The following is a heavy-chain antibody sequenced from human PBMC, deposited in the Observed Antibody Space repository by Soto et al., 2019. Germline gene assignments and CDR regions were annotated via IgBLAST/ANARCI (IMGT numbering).Heavy chain of an antibody. D-gene: IGHD3-22*01. CDR3: ARHATSSRTWYYYDSSGYFFREPTGEALGVGMDV. CDR1: GYSFTSYW. Sequence: EVQLVQSGAEVKKPGESLKISCKGSGYSFTSYWIGWVRQMPGKGLEWMGIIYPGDSDTRYSPSFQGQVTISADKSISTAYLQWSSLKASDTAMYYCARHATSSRTWYYYDSSGYFFREPTGEALGVGMDVWGQGTTVTVSS. J-gene: IGHJ6*02. CDR2: IYPGDSDT. V-gene: IGHV5-51*01.